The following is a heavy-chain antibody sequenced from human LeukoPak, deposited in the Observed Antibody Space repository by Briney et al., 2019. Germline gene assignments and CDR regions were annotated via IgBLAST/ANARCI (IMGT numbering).Heavy chain of an antibody. J-gene: IGHJ2*01. V-gene: IGHV1-46*01. CDR1: GYTFTSYY. CDR2: INPSGGST. CDR3: ARTISDWYFDL. D-gene: IGHD5-12*01. Sequence: ASVKVSCKASGYTFTSYYMHRVRQAPGQGLEWMGIINPSGGSTSYAQKFQGRVTLTRDTSTSTVYMELSSLRSEDTAVYYCARTISDWYFDLWGRGTLVTVSS.